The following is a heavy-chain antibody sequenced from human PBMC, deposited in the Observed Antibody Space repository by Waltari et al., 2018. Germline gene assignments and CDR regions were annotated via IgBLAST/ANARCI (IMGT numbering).Heavy chain of an antibody. CDR1: GDSLRGSFW. J-gene: IGHJ4*02. CDR2: IHGSGRI. V-gene: IGHV4-4*02. CDR3: ARDRGRGLYLDS. Sequence: QVQLHESGPGLVRPSGTLSVTCAVSGDSLRGSFWWGWVRQTPGKCLEWNGQIHGSGRINYNPSLERRVTVSRDTSNNHFSLTLTSATAADTAVYFCARDRGRGLYLDSWGQGILVTVSP. D-gene: IGHD5-12*01.